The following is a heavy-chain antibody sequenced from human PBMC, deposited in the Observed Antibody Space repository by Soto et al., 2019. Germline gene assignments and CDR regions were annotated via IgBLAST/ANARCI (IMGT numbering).Heavy chain of an antibody. V-gene: IGHV4-59*01. CDR3: ARGDTYFDY. CDR2: IYYSGST. J-gene: IGHJ4*02. D-gene: IGHD5-18*01. Sequence: PSETLSLTCTVSGGSISSYYWSWIRQPPGKGLEWIGHIYYSGSTNYNPSLKSRVTISVDTSKNQFSLKLTSVTAADTAVYYCARGDTYFDYWGQGTLVTVSS. CDR1: GGSISSYY.